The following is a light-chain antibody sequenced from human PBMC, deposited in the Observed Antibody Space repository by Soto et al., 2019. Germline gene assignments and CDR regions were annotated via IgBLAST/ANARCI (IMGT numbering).Light chain of an antibody. CDR1: SGHSTYT. V-gene: IGLV4-69*01. Sequence: QPVLTQSPSASASLGASVKLTCTLSSGHSTYTIAWHQQQPQKRPRFLMRLNSDGSHNKGDGIPDRFSGSSSGTERYLTISSLQSDDEADYYCQTWGMGFVVFGGGTKLTVL. CDR3: QTWGMGFVV. J-gene: IGLJ3*02. CDR2: LNSDGSH.